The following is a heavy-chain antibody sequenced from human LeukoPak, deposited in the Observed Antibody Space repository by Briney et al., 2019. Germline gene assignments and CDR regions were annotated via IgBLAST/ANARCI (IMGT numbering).Heavy chain of an antibody. CDR3: ATSPADYGDYDFPL. CDR1: GFTFSSYG. CDR2: IWYDRSNK. V-gene: IGHV3-33*01. D-gene: IGHD4-17*01. Sequence: PGGSLRLSCAASGFTFSSYGMHWVRQAPGKGLEWVAVIWYDRSNKYYADSVKGRFAISRDNSKNTLYLQMNSLRAEDTAVYYCATSPADYGDYDFPLWGQGTLVTVSS. J-gene: IGHJ4*02.